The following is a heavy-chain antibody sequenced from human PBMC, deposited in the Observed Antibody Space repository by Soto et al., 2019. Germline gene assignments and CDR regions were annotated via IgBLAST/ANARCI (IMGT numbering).Heavy chain of an antibody. CDR1: GFTFSSYG. CDR3: ARAIYCSGGSCYYGMDV. Sequence: QVQLVESGGGVVQPGRSLRLSCAASGFTFSSYGMHWVRQAPGKGLEWVAVIWYDGSNKYYADSVKGRFTISRDNSKNTLYLQMNSLRPEDTDVYYCARAIYCSGGSCYYGMDVWGQGTTVTVSS. D-gene: IGHD2-15*01. J-gene: IGHJ6*02. CDR2: IWYDGSNK. V-gene: IGHV3-33*01.